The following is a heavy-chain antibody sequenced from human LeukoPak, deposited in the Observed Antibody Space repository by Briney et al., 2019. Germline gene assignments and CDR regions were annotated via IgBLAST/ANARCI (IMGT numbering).Heavy chain of an antibody. CDR2: INTYDGST. CDR1: GYTFTDYG. Sequence: ASVKVSCKASGYTFTDYGITWVQQAPGQGLEYMGWINTYDGSTKFAEKVQARVTMTTDTSTSTAYMELRNLRSDDTAVYFCAKDRLGATDAFDVWGQGTLVTVS. D-gene: IGHD1-26*01. CDR3: AKDRLGATDAFDV. V-gene: IGHV1-18*01. J-gene: IGHJ3*01.